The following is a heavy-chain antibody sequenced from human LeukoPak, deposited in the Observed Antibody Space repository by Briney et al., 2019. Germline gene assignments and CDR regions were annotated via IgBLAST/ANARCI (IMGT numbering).Heavy chain of an antibody. CDR3: ARGPSRVVVPAAIFPPP. D-gene: IGHD2-2*01. Sequence: ASVKVSCKASGYTFTSYGINWVRQATGQGLEWMGWMNPNSGNTGYAQKFQGRVTMTRNTSISTAYMELSSLRSEDTAVYYCARGPSRVVVPAAIFPPPWGQGTLVTVSS. J-gene: IGHJ5*02. V-gene: IGHV1-8*02. CDR2: MNPNSGNT. CDR1: GYTFTSYG.